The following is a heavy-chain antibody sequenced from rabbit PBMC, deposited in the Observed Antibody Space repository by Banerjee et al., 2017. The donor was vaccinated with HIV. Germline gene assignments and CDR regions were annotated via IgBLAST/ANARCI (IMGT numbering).Heavy chain of an antibody. CDR3: ARWSTGSGASYAFDP. CDR2: INSNTGNT. D-gene: IGHD7-1*01. J-gene: IGHJ2*01. V-gene: IGHV1S45*01. Sequence: QEQLEESGGDLVKPEGSLTLTCTASGFSFNNKYVMCWVRQAPGKGLEWIACINSNTGNTVYASWAKGRFTMSKTSSTPVTLQMTSLTAADTATYFCARWSTGSGASYAFDPWGPGTLVTVS. CDR1: GFSFNNKYV.